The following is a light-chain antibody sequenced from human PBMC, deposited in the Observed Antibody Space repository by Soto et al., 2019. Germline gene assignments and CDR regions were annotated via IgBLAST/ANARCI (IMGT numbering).Light chain of an antibody. V-gene: IGLV2-23*03. J-gene: IGLJ2*01. CDR3: CSYAGSSTFV. Sequence: QSALTQPASVSGSPGQSITISCTGTSSDVGKYNLVSWYQQHPGKAPKLLIYEGSKRPSGVSNRFSGSKSGNTASLTISGLQAEEGADYYCCSYAGSSTFVFGGGTKLTVL. CDR2: EGS. CDR1: SSDVGKYNL.